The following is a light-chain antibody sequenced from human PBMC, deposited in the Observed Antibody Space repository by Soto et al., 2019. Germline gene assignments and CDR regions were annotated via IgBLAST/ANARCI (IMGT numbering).Light chain of an antibody. V-gene: IGKV3-20*01. J-gene: IGKJ4*01. CDR2: GAS. CDR1: LSVSVY. CDR3: QQYASSPLT. Sequence: VVLTQSPATLSLSPGERATLSCRTSLSVSVYLDWYQQKPGQAPRLLIYGASSRATGIPDRFSGSGSGTDFTLTISRLEPEDFTVYYCQQYASSPLTYGGGTKVDIK.